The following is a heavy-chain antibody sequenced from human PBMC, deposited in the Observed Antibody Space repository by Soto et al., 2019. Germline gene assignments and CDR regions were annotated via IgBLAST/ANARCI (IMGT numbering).Heavy chain of an antibody. CDR2: IYYSGST. V-gene: IGHV4-59*01. CDR1: GGSIGSDY. J-gene: IGHJ6*04. Sequence: PSENLALTCTVSGGSIGSDYRSWIRQPPGKGLEWIGYIYYSGSTNYNPSLKSRVTISVDTSKNQFSLKLSSVTAADTAGYYCARDRAYWSGCSCLLIAPRRRVYYGIYVWGKATMVTGAS. D-gene: IGHD2-15*01. CDR3: ARDRAYWSGCSCLLIAPRRRVYYGIYV.